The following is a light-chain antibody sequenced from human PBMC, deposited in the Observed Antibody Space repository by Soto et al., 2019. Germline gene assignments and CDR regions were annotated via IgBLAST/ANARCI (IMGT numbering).Light chain of an antibody. CDR3: SSSTTNSTYV. Sequence: QSALTQPASVSGSPGQSITISCTGTSSDVGGYNYVSWYQQHPGKAPKLMIYYVTYQPSWASNRFSGSKSGNTASLTISGLQAEDEADYYCSSSTTNSTYVFGTGTKLTVL. J-gene: IGLJ1*01. V-gene: IGLV2-14*01. CDR2: YVT. CDR1: SSDVGGYNY.